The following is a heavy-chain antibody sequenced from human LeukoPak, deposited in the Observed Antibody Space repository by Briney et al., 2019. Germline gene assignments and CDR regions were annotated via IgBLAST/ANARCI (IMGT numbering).Heavy chain of an antibody. CDR3: ARLYGSGSSLYFDY. V-gene: IGHV4-61*02. Sequence: TSETLSLTCTVSGYSISSGYYWSWIRQPAGKGLEWIGRIYTSGSTNYNPSLKSRVTISVDTSKNQFSLKLSSVTAADTAVYYCARLYGSGSSLYFDYWGQGTLVTVSS. CDR2: IYTSGST. CDR1: GYSISSGYY. J-gene: IGHJ4*02. D-gene: IGHD3-10*01.